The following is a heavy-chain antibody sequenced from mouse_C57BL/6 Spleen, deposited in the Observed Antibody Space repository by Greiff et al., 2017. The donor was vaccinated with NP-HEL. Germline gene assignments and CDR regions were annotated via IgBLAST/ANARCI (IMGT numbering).Heavy chain of an antibody. V-gene: IGHV1-82*01. D-gene: IGHD2-3*01. J-gene: IGHJ3*01. CDR1: GYAFSSSW. Sequence: VQLKESGPELVKPGASVKISCKASGYAFSSSWMNWVQQRPGKGLEWIGRIYPGDGDTNYNGKFKGKATLTADKSSSTADMQLSSLTSEDSAVYFCARGEDGYYVGWFAYWGQGTLVTVSA. CDR2: IYPGDGDT. CDR3: ARGEDGYYVGWFAY.